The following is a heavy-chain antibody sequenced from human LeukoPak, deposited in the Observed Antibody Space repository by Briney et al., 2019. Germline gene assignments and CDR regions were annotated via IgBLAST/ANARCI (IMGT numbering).Heavy chain of an antibody. J-gene: IGHJ4*02. V-gene: IGHV1-2*02. CDR1: GYTFTGYY. CDR2: INPNSGGT. CDR3: ARADYYDSSGPFDY. Sequence: ASVKVSCKASGYTFTGYYMHWVRQAPGQGLEWMGWINPNSGGTNYAQKFQGRVTMTRDTSTSTVYMELSSLRSEDTAVYYCARADYYDSSGPFDYWGQGTLVTVSS. D-gene: IGHD3-22*01.